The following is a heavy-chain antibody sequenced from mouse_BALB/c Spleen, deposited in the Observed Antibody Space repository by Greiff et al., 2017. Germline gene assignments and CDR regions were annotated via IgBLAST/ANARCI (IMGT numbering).Heavy chain of an antibody. CDR2: IWGDGST. CDR3: ARGGSGYVMAMDY. Sequence: QVQLKESGPGLVAPSQSLSITCTVSGFSLTGYGVNWVRQPPGKGLEWLGMIWGDGSTDYNSALKSRLSISKDNSKSQVFLKMNSLQTDDTARYYCARGGSGYVMAMDYWGQGTSVTVSS. V-gene: IGHV2-6-7*01. J-gene: IGHJ4*01. CDR1: GFSLTGYG. D-gene: IGHD3-1*01.